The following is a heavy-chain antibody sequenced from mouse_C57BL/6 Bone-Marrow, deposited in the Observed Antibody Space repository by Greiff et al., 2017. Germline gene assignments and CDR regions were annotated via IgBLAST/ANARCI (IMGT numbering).Heavy chain of an antibody. V-gene: IGHV1-69*01. CDR2: IDPSDSYT. Sequence: VQLQQPGAELVMPGASVKLSCKASGYTFTSYWMHWVKQRPGQGLEWIGEIDPSDSYTNYNQKFKGKSTLTVDKSSSTAYMQLSSLTSEDSAVYYCAREDYYYGSSPYWYFDVWGTGTTVTVSS. D-gene: IGHD1-1*01. CDR3: AREDYYYGSSPYWYFDV. CDR1: GYTFTSYW. J-gene: IGHJ1*03.